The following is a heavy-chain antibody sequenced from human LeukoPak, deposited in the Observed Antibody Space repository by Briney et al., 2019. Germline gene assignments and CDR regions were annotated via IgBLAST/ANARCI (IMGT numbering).Heavy chain of an antibody. Sequence: QPGGSLRLSCAASRFTFSSYAMHWARQAPGKGLEYVSAISSNGGSTYYANSVKGRFTISRDNSKNTLYLQMGSLRAEDMAVYYCARGVLARGSSGWYFDYWGQGTLVTVSS. V-gene: IGHV3-64*01. CDR3: ARGVLARGSSGWYFDY. J-gene: IGHJ4*02. CDR2: ISSNGGST. D-gene: IGHD6-19*01. CDR1: RFTFSSYA.